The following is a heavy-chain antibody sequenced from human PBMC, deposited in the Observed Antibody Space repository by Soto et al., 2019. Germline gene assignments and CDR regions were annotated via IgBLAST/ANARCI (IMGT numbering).Heavy chain of an antibody. Sequence: QVQLVQAGAEVKKPGSSVKVSCKAAGGTFSSYAISWVRQAPGQGLEWMGGIISIFGTANYAQKFQGRVTITADKSPSTAYMELSRLRSEDTAVYYCARGLIFGVVIMTYYGMDVWGQGTTITVSS. CDR3: ARGLIFGVVIMTYYGMDV. CDR1: GGTFSSYA. J-gene: IGHJ6*02. CDR2: IISIFGTA. D-gene: IGHD3-3*01. V-gene: IGHV1-69*06.